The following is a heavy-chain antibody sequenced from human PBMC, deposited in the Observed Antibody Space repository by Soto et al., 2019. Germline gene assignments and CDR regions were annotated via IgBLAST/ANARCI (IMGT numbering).Heavy chain of an antibody. J-gene: IGHJ4*02. Sequence: ESGGGLVQPGGSLRLSCAASGFMFSSYVMSWVRQAPGKGLEWVSGVSGSGSRTYYADSVKGRFSISRDNSRNTLYLQLNSLRAEDTAVYYCAVLTTVTDAEYWGQGTLVTVPS. D-gene: IGHD4-17*01. CDR2: VSGSGSRT. CDR1: GFMFSSYV. CDR3: AVLTTVTDAEY. V-gene: IGHV3-23*01.